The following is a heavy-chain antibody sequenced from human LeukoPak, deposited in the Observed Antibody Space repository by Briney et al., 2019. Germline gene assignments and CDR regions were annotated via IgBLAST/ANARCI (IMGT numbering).Heavy chain of an antibody. CDR1: GLTFSSLW. J-gene: IGHJ4*02. CDR3: ARDAGRLNYYGSGSYYPDYFDY. CDR2: IRQDGNEK. V-gene: IGHV3-7*01. D-gene: IGHD3-10*01. Sequence: PGGSLRLSCVASGLTFSSLWMTWVRQAPGKGLEWVANIRQDGNEKFYVDSGKGRFTISRDNAKNSVYLQMSSLRAEDTAVYYCARDAGRLNYYGSGSYYPDYFDYWGQGTLVTVSS.